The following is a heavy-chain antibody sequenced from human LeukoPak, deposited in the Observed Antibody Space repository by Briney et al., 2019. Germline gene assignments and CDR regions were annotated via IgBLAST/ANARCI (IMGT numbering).Heavy chain of an antibody. Sequence: GGSPRLSCAASGFTFSNFAVVWVRQAPGKGLEWVCAISGSGTSIYYADSVKGRFTISRDNSKNTLYLQMNSLRAEDTAVNYCAKFISPVAGTIDYFDYWGQGTLVTVSS. V-gene: IGHV3-23*01. J-gene: IGHJ4*02. CDR2: ISGSGTSI. D-gene: IGHD6-19*01. CDR1: GFTFSNFA. CDR3: AKFISPVAGTIDYFDY.